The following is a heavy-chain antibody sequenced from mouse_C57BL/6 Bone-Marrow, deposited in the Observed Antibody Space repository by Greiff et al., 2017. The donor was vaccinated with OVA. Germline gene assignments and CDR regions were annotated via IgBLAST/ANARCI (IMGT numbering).Heavy chain of an antibody. J-gene: IGHJ3*01. CDR1: GYTFTSYW. CDR2: IDPSDSET. Sequence: QVQLQQPGAELVRPGSSVKLSCKASGYTFTSYWMHWVKQRPIQGLEWIGNIDPSDSETHYNQKFKDKATLTVDKSSSTAYMQLSSLTSEDAAVYYWAREGSRSGYYFAYWGQGTLVTVSA. D-gene: IGHD2-3*01. CDR3: AREGSRSGYYFAY. V-gene: IGHV1-52*01.